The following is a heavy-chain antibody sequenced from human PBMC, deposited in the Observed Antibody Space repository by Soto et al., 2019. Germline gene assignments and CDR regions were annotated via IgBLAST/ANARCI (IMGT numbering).Heavy chain of an antibody. V-gene: IGHV1-69*12. CDR1: GGTISTYA. J-gene: IGHJ3*02. D-gene: IGHD1-20*01. CDR2: IIPIFRTP. Sequence: VLLVQSGAEVKQPGSSVKVSCKASGGTISTYAITWVRQAPGQGLEWVGGIIPIFRTPNYAQNLQGRVTITADESTSTAYMELSNLRAEDTAGYYCARGDGDNNAFDIWGQGTVVTVSS. CDR3: ARGDGDNNAFDI.